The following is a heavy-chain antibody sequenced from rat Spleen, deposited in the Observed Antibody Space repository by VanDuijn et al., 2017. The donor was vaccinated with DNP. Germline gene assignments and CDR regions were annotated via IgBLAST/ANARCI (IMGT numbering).Heavy chain of an antibody. CDR2: ISYEGSGT. Sequence: EVHLVESGGDLVQPGGSLKLSCVASGFTFSDYYMAWVRQAPKKGLEWVASISYEGSGTYYGDSVKGRFTISRDNAKTSLYLQMDSLRSEDTATYYCTKTGGNWVAHWGQGTLVTVSS. CDR3: TKTGGNWVAH. J-gene: IGHJ3*01. V-gene: IGHV5-20*01. CDR1: GFTFSDYY. D-gene: IGHD1-11*01.